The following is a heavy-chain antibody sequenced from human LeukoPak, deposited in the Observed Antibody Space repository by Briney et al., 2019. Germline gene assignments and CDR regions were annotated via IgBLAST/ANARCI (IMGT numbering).Heavy chain of an antibody. CDR3: ARGLYGPLLGN. CDR1: GASFSDSY. CDR2: INNSGST. D-gene: IGHD3-10*01. J-gene: IGHJ4*02. V-gene: IGHV4-34*01. Sequence: SETLSLTCAVYGASFSDSYWSWIRQSPEKGLEWIGEINNSGSTSYNPSLNSRVIMSVDRSKNQFSLRLTSVTAADTAVYYCARGLYGPLLGNWGQGTLVTVSS.